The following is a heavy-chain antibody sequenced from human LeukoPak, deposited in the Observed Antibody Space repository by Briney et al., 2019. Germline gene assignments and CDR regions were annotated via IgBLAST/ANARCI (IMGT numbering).Heavy chain of an antibody. CDR1: GASISNSSNF. V-gene: IGHV4-39*07. D-gene: IGHD3-3*01. CDR3: ARDLVFGVAGE. J-gene: IGHJ4*02. CDR2: IYYSGST. Sequence: SETLSLTCTVSGASISNSSNFWGWIRQPPGKGLEWIGSIYYSGSTYYNPSLKSRVTISVDTSKNQFSLKLSSVTAADTAVYYCARDLVFGVAGEWGQGTLVTVSS.